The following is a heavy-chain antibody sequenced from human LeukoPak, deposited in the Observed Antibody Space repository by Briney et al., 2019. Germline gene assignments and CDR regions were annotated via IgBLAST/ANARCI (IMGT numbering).Heavy chain of an antibody. J-gene: IGHJ4*02. V-gene: IGHV4-59*02. D-gene: IGHD2-15*01. Sequence: PSETLSLTCTVSGASVSTYYWTWIRQPPGKGLEWIGYIYYSGSTNYNPSLKSRVTISLDTSKNQFSLKLSSVPAADTAVYYCARGSQSLGYCSGGSCRAKIFDYWGQGTLVTVSS. CDR3: ARGSQSLGYCSGGSCRAKIFDY. CDR2: IYYSGST. CDR1: GASVSTYY.